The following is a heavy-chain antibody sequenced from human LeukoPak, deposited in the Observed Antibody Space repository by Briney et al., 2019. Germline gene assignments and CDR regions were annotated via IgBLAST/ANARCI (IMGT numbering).Heavy chain of an antibody. CDR1: GFTFSSYT. V-gene: IGHV3-21*01. CDR3: ARDPTPRYCSGGSCYTHYGMDV. J-gene: IGHJ6*02. D-gene: IGHD2-15*01. Sequence: KPGGSLRLSCAASGFTFSSYTMNWVRQAPGKGLEWVSSISSSSSYIYYADSVKGRLTISRDNAKNSLYLQMNSLRAEDTVVYYCARDPTPRYCSGGSCYTHYGMDVWGQGTTVTVSS. CDR2: ISSSSSYI.